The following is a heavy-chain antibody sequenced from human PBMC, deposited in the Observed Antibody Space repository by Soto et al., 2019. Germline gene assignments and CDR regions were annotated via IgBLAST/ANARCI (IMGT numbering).Heavy chain of an antibody. J-gene: IGHJ2*01. V-gene: IGHV1-69*01. CDR1: GGTFSSYA. Sequence: QVQLVQSGAEVKKPGSSVKVSCKASGGTFSSYAISWVRQAPGQGLEWMGGIIPIFGTANYAQKFRGRVTITADESTSTAYMELSSLRSEDTAVYYCARDGGSFEAVAGTLDLWGRGTLVTVSS. CDR3: ARDGGSFEAVAGTLDL. CDR2: IIPIFGTA. D-gene: IGHD6-19*01.